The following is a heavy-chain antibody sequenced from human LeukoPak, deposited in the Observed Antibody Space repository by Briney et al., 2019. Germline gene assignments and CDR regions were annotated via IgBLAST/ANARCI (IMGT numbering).Heavy chain of an antibody. Sequence: ASVKVSCKAFGYTFTGYYMHWVRQAPGQGLEWMGWINPNSGGTNYAQKFQGRVTMTRDTSISTAYMELSRLRSDDTAVYYCARVFSDILTGYYDAFDIWGQGTMVTVSS. J-gene: IGHJ3*02. V-gene: IGHV1-2*02. D-gene: IGHD3-9*01. CDR2: INPNSGGT. CDR1: GYTFTGYY. CDR3: ARVFSDILTGYYDAFDI.